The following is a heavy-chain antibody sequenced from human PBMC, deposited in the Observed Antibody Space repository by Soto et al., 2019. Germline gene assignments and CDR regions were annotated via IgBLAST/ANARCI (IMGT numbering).Heavy chain of an antibody. V-gene: IGHV4-34*01. CDR2: INHSGST. CDR1: GGSFSGYY. J-gene: IGHJ3*01. CDR3: ARLISAAYAFDV. D-gene: IGHD6-25*01. Sequence: SETLSLTCAVYGGSFSGYYWCWIRQPPGKGLEWIGEINHSGSTNYNPSLKSRVTISVDTSKNQFSLKLSSVTAADTAVYYCARLISAAYAFDVWGQGTMVTVS.